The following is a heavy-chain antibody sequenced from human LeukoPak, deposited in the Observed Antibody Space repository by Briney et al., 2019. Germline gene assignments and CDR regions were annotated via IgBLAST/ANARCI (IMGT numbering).Heavy chain of an antibody. CDR2: ISSSSDSI. D-gene: IGHD6-13*01. Sequence: PGGSLRLSCTASGFTFSSFGMGWVRQAPGKGLQWVSAISSSSDSIYYADSVKGRFAISRDNAENSLYLQMNRLRDEDTAVYYCARAISSSWSGPDYGMDVWGQGTTVTVSS. J-gene: IGHJ6*02. CDR3: ARAISSSWSGPDYGMDV. V-gene: IGHV3-21*01. CDR1: GFTFSSFG.